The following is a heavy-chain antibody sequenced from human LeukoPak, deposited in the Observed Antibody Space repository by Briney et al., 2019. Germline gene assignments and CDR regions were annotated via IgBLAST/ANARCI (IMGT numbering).Heavy chain of an antibody. CDR3: ASQGWELPLLRRPVVGY. D-gene: IGHD1-26*01. Sequence: GGSLRLSCAASGFTFSSYAMSWVRQAPGKGLEWVSAISGSGGSTYYADSVKGRFTISRDNSKNTLYLQMNSLRAEDTAVYYCASQGWELPLLRRPVVGYWGQGTLVTVSS. CDR2: ISGSGGST. J-gene: IGHJ4*02. CDR1: GFTFSSYA. V-gene: IGHV3-23*01.